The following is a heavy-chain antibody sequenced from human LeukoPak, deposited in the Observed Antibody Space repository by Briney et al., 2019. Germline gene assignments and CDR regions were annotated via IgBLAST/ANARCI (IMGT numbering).Heavy chain of an antibody. D-gene: IGHD3-22*01. CDR3: ARGDYYDSSGYSNWFDP. J-gene: IGHJ5*02. CDR1: GGSISSYY. Sequence: SETLPLTCTVSGGSISSYYWSWIRQPPGKGLEWIGYIYYSGSTNYNPSLKSRVTISVDTSKNQFSLKLSSVTAADTAVYYCARGDYYDSSGYSNWFDPWGQGTLVTVSS. V-gene: IGHV4-59*01. CDR2: IYYSGST.